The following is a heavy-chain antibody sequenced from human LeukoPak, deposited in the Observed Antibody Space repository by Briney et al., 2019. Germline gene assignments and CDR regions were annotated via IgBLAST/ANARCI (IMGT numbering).Heavy chain of an antibody. J-gene: IGHJ6*02. V-gene: IGHV1-46*01. D-gene: IGHD1-1*01. Sequence: ASVKVSCKPLGYTFTSYYIHWVRQAPGQGLEWMGIINPSVGGTTYAQKFQGRVTMTRDTSTNTFNMELSSLRSEDTAMYHCARDGEEVQGMDVWGQGTTVIVSS. CDR1: GYTFTSYY. CDR2: INPSVGGT. CDR3: ARDGEEVQGMDV.